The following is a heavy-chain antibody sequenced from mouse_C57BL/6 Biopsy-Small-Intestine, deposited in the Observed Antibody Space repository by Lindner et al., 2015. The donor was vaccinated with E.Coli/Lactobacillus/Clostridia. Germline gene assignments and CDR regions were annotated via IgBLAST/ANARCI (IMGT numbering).Heavy chain of an antibody. D-gene: IGHD4-1*01. CDR1: GFNIKDDY. V-gene: IGHV14-4*01. CDR2: IDPENGDT. CDR3: TPYWDRFAY. J-gene: IGHJ3*01. Sequence: VRLQESGAELVRPGASVKLSCTASGFNIKDDYMHWVKQRPEQGLEWIGWIDPENGDTEYASKFQGKATITADTSSNTAYLQLSSLTSEDTAVYYCTPYWDRFAYWGQGTLVTVSA.